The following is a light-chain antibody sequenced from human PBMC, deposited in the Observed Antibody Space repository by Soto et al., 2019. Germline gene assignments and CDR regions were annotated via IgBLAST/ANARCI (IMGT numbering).Light chain of an antibody. CDR2: AAS. V-gene: IGKV3-20*01. Sequence: EIVLTQSPGTLSLSPGERANLYCRASHSVSSSHLAWYQHKPGQAPRLLIYAASSRATGSPDRFSGGGSGTDFTLTISRLEPEDFAVYYCQQYGSSGTCGQGTKVDIK. CDR1: HSVSSSH. J-gene: IGKJ1*01. CDR3: QQYGSSGT.